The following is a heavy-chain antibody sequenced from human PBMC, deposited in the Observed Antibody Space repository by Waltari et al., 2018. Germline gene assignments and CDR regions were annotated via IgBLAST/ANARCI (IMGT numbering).Heavy chain of an antibody. V-gene: IGHV4-39*01. CDR2: IYYSGST. CDR3: ARLPSGGASHWFDP. CDR1: GVPLSRPSDH. Sequence: QLQLQESGPGLVKPSENLSLTCRVSGVPLSRPSDHWGWIRQPPGTGLEYIGNIYYSGSTYYNPSLKRRVTISIDTSKNQFSLKLSSVTAADTAVYYCARLPSGGASHWFDPWGQGTLVTVSS. D-gene: IGHD2-15*01. J-gene: IGHJ5*02.